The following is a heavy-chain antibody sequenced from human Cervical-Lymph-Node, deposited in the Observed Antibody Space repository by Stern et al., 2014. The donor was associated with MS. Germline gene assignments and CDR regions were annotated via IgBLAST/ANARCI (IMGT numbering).Heavy chain of an antibody. CDR3: ARDRVVINPAYYFDY. D-gene: IGHD3-22*01. Sequence: VQLVESGGGVVQPGRSLRLSCTASGFTFSTYAMHWVRQAPGKGLEWVAILSNDGSDEYYADSVKGRFTSSRDNSKNTLYLQMDSLRAEDTAVYYCARDRVVINPAYYFDYWGQGTLVTVSS. V-gene: IGHV3-33*05. CDR1: GFTFSTYA. CDR2: LSNDGSDE. J-gene: IGHJ4*02.